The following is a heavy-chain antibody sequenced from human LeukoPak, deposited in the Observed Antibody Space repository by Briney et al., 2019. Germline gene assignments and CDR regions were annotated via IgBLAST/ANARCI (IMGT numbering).Heavy chain of an antibody. CDR1: GGSFSGYY. V-gene: IGHV4-34*01. CDR3: ARAPKLGY. J-gene: IGHJ4*02. Sequence: SETLSLTCAVYGGSFSGYYWSWIRQPPGKGLEWIGEINHSGSTNYNPSLKGRVTISVDTSKNQFSLKLSSVTAADTAVYYCARAPKLGYWGQGTLVTVSS. CDR2: INHSGST.